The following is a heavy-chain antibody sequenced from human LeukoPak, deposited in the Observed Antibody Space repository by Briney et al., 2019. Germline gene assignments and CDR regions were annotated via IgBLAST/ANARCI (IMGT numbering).Heavy chain of an antibody. CDR2: ISSGGGST. V-gene: IGHV3-23*01. J-gene: IGHJ4*02. CDR1: GFAFSSYA. CDR3: AKDIYGDYEYYLDY. D-gene: IGHD4-17*01. Sequence: GGSLRLSCAPSGFAFSSYAMNWVRQAPGKGLEWVSTISSGGGSTYYADSVRGRFTISRDNSKNTVFLQMNSLRAEDTAVYYCAKDIYGDYEYYLDYWGQGTLVTVSS.